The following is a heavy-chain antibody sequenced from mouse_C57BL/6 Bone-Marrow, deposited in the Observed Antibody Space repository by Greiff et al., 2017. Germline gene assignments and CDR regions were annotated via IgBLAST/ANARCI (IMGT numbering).Heavy chain of an antibody. CDR2: INYDGSST. J-gene: IGHJ1*03. V-gene: IGHV5-16*01. Sequence: EVKLMESEGGLVQPGSSMKLSCTASGFTFSDYYMAWVRQVPEKGLEWVANINYDGSSTYYLDSLKSRFIISGDNAKNILYLQMSSLKSEDTATYYCARVYDGYWYFDVWGTGTTVTVSS. CDR1: GFTFSDYY. D-gene: IGHD2-3*01. CDR3: ARVYDGYWYFDV.